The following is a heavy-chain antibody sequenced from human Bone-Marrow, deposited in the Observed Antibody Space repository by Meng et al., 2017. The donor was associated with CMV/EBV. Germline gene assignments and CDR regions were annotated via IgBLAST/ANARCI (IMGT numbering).Heavy chain of an antibody. CDR3: ASGGYNWNYEHYYYGIDV. CDR2: IIPVLGIA. V-gene: IGHV1-69*04. CDR1: GYTFTSYG. D-gene: IGHD1-7*01. Sequence: SVKVSCKASGYTFTSYGISWVRQAPGQGLEWMGRIIPVLGIANYAQRFQGRATITADKSTSTAYMELSSLRSEDTAVYYCASGGYNWNYEHYYYGIDVLGQGTSVTVSS. J-gene: IGHJ6*02.